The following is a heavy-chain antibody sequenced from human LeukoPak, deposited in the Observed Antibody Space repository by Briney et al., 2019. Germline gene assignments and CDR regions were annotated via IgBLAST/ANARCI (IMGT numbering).Heavy chain of an antibody. CDR2: IYYSGST. Sequence: PSETLSLTCTVSGGSISYYYWSWIRQPPGKGLEWIGYIYYSGSTNYNPSLKSRVTISVDPSKNQFSLKVSSVTAADTAVYYCARCPYGSSGWYWFDPWGQGTLVTVSS. J-gene: IGHJ5*02. D-gene: IGHD6-19*01. V-gene: IGHV4-59*08. CDR1: GGSISYYY. CDR3: ARCPYGSSGWYWFDP.